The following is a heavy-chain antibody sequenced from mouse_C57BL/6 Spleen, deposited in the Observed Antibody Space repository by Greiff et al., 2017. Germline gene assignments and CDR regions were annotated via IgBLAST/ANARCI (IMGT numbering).Heavy chain of an antibody. CDR3: ARPTVVVRYAMDY. D-gene: IGHD1-1*01. CDR1: GFSLTSYG. J-gene: IGHJ4*01. CDR2: IWSGGST. Sequence: VKLQESGPGLVQPSQSLSTTCTVSGFSLTSYGVHWVRQSPGKGLEWLGVIWSGGSTDYNAAFISRLSISKDNAKSPVFFIMNSLQADDTAIYYCARPTVVVRYAMDYWGQGTSVTVSS. V-gene: IGHV2-2*01.